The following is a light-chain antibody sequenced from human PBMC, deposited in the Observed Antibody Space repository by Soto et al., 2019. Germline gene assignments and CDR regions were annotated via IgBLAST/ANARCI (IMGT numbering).Light chain of an antibody. CDR2: DAS. CDR1: QSIRSSD. J-gene: IGKJ1*01. Sequence: EIVLSQSPGTLSLSPGENATLSCRTSQSIRSSDFTWYQQKPGQPPRLLLYDASNRATGIPDRFRGSGSGTDFTLTITRLEPEDFAVYYCQQYDSSPTFGQGTKVEI. CDR3: QQYDSSPT. V-gene: IGKV3-20*01.